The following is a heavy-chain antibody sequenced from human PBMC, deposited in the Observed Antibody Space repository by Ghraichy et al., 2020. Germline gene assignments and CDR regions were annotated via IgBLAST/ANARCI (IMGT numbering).Heavy chain of an antibody. CDR1: GYTLTELS. CDR3: ATSTQDTAMARGNTPTYYYYYYMDV. CDR2: FDPEDGET. D-gene: IGHD5-18*01. J-gene: IGHJ6*03. Sequence: ASVKVSCKVSGYTLTELSMHWVRQAPGKGLEWMGGFDPEDGETIYAQKFQGRVTMTEDTSTDTAYMELSSLRSEDTAVYYCATSTQDTAMARGNTPTYYYYYYMDVWGKGTTVTVSS. V-gene: IGHV1-24*01.